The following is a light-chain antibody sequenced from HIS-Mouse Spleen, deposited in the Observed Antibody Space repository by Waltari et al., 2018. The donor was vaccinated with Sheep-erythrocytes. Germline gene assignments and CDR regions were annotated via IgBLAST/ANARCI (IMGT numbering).Light chain of an antibody. J-gene: IGLJ1*01. CDR1: TSYVGGYNY. CDR2: DVR. Sequence: QSALTQPRSVSGSPGPSVTISCPGTTSYVGGYNYVSWYQQHPGKAPKLMSYDVRKRPSGVPDRFSGSKSGNTASLTISGLQAEDEADYYCCSYAGSYNHVFATGTKVTVL. V-gene: IGLV2-11*01. CDR3: CSYAGSYNHV.